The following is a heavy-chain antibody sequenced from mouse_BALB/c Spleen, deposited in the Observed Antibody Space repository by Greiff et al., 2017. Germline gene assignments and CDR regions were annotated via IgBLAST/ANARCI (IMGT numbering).Heavy chain of an antibody. CDR3: AREDGHYAMDY. D-gene: IGHD2-3*01. Sequence: QVQLQQSGPELVKPGASVRISCKASGYTFPSYYIHWVKQRPGQGLEWIGWIYPGNVNTKYNEKFKGKATLTADKSSSTAYMQLSSLTSEDSAVYCCAREDGHYAMDYWGQGTSGTVAS. CDR1: GYTFPSYY. V-gene: IGHV1S56*01. J-gene: IGHJ4*01. CDR2: IYPGNVNT.